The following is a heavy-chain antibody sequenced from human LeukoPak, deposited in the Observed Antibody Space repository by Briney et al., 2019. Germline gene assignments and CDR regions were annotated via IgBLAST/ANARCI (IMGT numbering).Heavy chain of an antibody. D-gene: IGHD2-8*01. V-gene: IGHV4-59*08. CDR2: IYNSGST. Sequence: SETLSLTCTVSGGSISSYYWSWIRQPPGKGLEWIGYIYNSGSTNYNPSLKSRVTISVDTSKNQFSLKLSSVTTADTAVYYCARVLGYCTNGVCYKNWFDPWGQGALVTVSS. J-gene: IGHJ5*02. CDR1: GGSISSYY. CDR3: ARVLGYCTNGVCYKNWFDP.